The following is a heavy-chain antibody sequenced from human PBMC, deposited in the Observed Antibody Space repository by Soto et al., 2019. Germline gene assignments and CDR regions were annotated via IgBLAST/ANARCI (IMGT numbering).Heavy chain of an antibody. J-gene: IGHJ4*02. V-gene: IGHV1-69*01. CDR3: ARDHGGRTPHTVSYDSSGYYNY. CDR2: IIPIFGTA. D-gene: IGHD3-22*01. CDR1: GGTFSSYA. Sequence: QVQLVQSGAEVKKPGSSVKVSCKASGGTFSSYAISWVRQAPGQGLEWMGGIIPIFGTANYAQKFQGRVTITADESTSTAYMELSSLRSEDTAVYYCARDHGGRTPHTVSYDSSGYYNYWGQGTLFTVS.